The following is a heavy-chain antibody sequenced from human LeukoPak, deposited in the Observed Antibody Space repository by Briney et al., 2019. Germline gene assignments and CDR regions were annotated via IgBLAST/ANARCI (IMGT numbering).Heavy chain of an antibody. CDR1: GFTFSTYG. CDR2: IRYDGSNK. V-gene: IGHV3-30*02. CDR3: AKAGAPYYDIFILTYYFDY. Sequence: PGGSLRLSCAASGFTFSTYGMHWVRQAPGKGLEWVAFIRYDGSNKYYADSVKGRFTISRDNSKNTLYLQMNSLRAEDTAVYYCAKAGAPYYDIFILTYYFDYWGQGTLVTVSS. D-gene: IGHD3-9*01. J-gene: IGHJ4*02.